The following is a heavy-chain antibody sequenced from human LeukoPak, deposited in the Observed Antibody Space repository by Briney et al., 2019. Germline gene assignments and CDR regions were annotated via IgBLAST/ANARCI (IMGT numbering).Heavy chain of an antibody. Sequence: GGSLRLSCAASGFTVSSNYMSWVRQAPGKGPEWVSVIYSGGSTYYADSVKGRFTISRDNSKNTLYLQMNSLRAEDTAVYYCARRAGGYSHPYDYWGQGTLVTVSS. CDR1: GFTVSSNY. CDR3: ARRAGGYSHPYDY. CDR2: IYSGGST. V-gene: IGHV3-53*01. J-gene: IGHJ4*02. D-gene: IGHD4-23*01.